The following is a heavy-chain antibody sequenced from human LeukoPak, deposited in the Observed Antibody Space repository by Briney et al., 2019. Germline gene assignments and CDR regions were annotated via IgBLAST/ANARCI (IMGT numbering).Heavy chain of an antibody. Sequence: PSETLSLTCTVSGGSISSYYWSWIRQPPVKGLEWIGYIYYSGSTNYNPSLKSRVTISVGTSKNQFSLKLSSVTAADTAVYYCARLYRSGWYDAFDIWGQGTMVTVSS. J-gene: IGHJ3*02. D-gene: IGHD6-19*01. V-gene: IGHV4-59*08. CDR1: GGSISSYY. CDR3: ARLYRSGWYDAFDI. CDR2: IYYSGST.